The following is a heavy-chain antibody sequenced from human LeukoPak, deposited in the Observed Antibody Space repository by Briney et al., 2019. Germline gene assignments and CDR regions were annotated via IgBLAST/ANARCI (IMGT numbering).Heavy chain of an antibody. CDR2: ISYDGSNK. Sequence: PGRSLRLSCAASGFTFDDYAMHWVRQAPGKGLEWVAVISYDGSNKYYADSVKGRFTISRGNSKNTLYLQMNSLRAEDTAVYYCARSWYYYDSSGYPTGYWGQGTLVTVSS. D-gene: IGHD3-22*01. CDR3: ARSWYYYDSSGYPTGY. V-gene: IGHV3-30-3*01. CDR1: GFTFDDYA. J-gene: IGHJ4*02.